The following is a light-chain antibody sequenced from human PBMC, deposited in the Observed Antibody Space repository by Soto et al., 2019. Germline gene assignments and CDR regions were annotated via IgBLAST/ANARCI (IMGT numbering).Light chain of an antibody. CDR2: GAS. CDR1: QSVSSNY. V-gene: IGKV3-20*01. J-gene: IGKJ4*01. CDR3: EQYASSPLT. Sequence: EIVLTQSPGTLSLSPGERATLSCRASQSVSSNYLAWYQQKPGQAPRLLIYGASIRATGIPDRFSGSGSGTDFTLTISRLEPEDFAVYSCEQYASSPLTFGGGTKVEIK.